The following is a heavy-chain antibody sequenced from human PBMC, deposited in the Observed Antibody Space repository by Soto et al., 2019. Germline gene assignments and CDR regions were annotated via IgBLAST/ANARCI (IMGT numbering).Heavy chain of an antibody. V-gene: IGHV3-30*18. CDR1: GFTFSSYG. J-gene: IGHJ4*02. CDR3: AKDSGGVQYYFDY. CDR2: ISYDGSNK. Sequence: GGSLRLSCAASGFTFSSYGMHWVRQAPGKELEWVAVISYDGSNKYYADSVKGRFTISRDNSKNTLYLQMNSLRAEDTAVYYCAKDSGGVQYYFDYWGQGTLVTV. D-gene: IGHD2-8*01.